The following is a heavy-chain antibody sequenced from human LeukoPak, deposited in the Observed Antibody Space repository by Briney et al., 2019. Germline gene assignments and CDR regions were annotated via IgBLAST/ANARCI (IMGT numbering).Heavy chain of an antibody. V-gene: IGHV4-59*01. CDR3: ARELPRSTTFLDY. CDR2: IYHNGKT. CDR1: GGSINNFY. D-gene: IGHD1-14*01. J-gene: IGHJ4*02. Sequence: SETLSLTCIVSGGSINNFYWSWIRQPPGKGLEWIGYIYHNGKTKYNPSLTSRVSISIDMSKNQFSLRLTSVTAADTAVYYCARELPRSTTFLDYWGQGTLVTVSS.